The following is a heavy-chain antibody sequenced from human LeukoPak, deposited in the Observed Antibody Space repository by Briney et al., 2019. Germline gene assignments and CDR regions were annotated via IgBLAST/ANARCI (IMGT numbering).Heavy chain of an antibody. D-gene: IGHD3-22*01. V-gene: IGHV4-59*12. CDR1: GGSISSYY. Sequence: SETLSLTCTVSGGSISSYYWSWIRQPPGKGLEWIGYIYYSGSTNYNPSLKSRVTMSVDTSKNQFSLKLSSVTAADTAVYYCAREKNSSGYQYWGQGTLVTVSS. CDR3: AREKNSSGYQY. CDR2: IYYSGST. J-gene: IGHJ4*02.